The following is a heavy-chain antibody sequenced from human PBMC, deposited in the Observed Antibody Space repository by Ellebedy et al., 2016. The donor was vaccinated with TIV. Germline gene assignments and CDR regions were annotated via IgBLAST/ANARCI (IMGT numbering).Heavy chain of an antibody. J-gene: IGHJ4*02. V-gene: IGHV4-31*03. CDR3: ARHGVVVAAVDY. Sequence: SETLSLXCTVSGGSISSGGYYWSWIRQHPGKGLEWIGYIYYSGSTYYNPSLKSRVTISVDTSKNQFSLKLSSVTAADTAVYYCARHGVVVAAVDYWGQGTLVTVSS. CDR1: GGSISSGGYY. D-gene: IGHD2-15*01. CDR2: IYYSGST.